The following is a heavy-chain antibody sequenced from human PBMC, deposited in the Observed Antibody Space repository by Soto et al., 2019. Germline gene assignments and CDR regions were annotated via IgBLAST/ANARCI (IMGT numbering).Heavy chain of an antibody. CDR1: GFTFSTYG. CDR2: MSYDGTKQ. J-gene: IGHJ4*02. CDR3: AREYGSTWLDH. Sequence: QVQLVESGGGVFQPGRSLRLSCAASGFTFSTYGMHWVRQAPGKGLEWVAAMSYDGTKQYYVDSVKGRFTISRDNSRNTLFLQLNSLRDEDTAVYYCAREYGSTWLDHWCQGTPVTVSS. D-gene: IGHD6-13*01. V-gene: IGHV3-30*03.